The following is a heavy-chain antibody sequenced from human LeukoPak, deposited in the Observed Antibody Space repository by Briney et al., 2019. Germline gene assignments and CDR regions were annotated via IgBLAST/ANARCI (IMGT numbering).Heavy chain of an antibody. D-gene: IGHD5-18*01. J-gene: IGHJ3*02. CDR1: GFTFNSYW. V-gene: IGHV3-7*01. Sequence: GGSLRLSCAVSGFTFNSYWMSWVRQAPGKGLEWVINMNQDGSVKFYLDSVKGRFTISRDNAKNSLYLQMNSLRAEDTAVYYCARHATLNGNSHGQRAFDIWGQGTMVTVSS. CDR3: ARHATLNGNSHGQRAFDI. CDR2: MNQDGSVK.